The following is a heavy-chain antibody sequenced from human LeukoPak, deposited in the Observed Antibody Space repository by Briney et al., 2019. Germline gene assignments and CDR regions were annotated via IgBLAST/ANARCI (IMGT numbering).Heavy chain of an antibody. V-gene: IGHV3-21*01. J-gene: IGHJ4*02. CDR1: GFTFSSYS. CDR3: AREPQAAKSSGYYYVGY. CDR2: ISSSSSYI. Sequence: GGSLRLSCAAPGFTFSSYSMNWVRQAPGKGLEWVSSISSSSSYIYYADSVKGRFTISRDNAKNSLYLQMNSLRAEDTAVYYCAREPQAAKSSGYYYVGYWGQGTLVTVSS. D-gene: IGHD3-22*01.